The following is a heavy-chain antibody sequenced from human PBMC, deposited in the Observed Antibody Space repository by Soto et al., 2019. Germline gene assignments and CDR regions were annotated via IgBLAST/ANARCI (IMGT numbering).Heavy chain of an antibody. CDR3: ARDQVGASSFDY. J-gene: IGHJ4*02. Sequence: SVKLSCKAPGGTFSNSPLSWVRQIPGQGPEWMGRIIPSPARTIYSRKFRGRVTLTADKSTQTVYMTLSSLTTEDSGVYYCARDQVGASSFDYWGQGTRVTVSS. CDR2: IIPSPART. V-gene: IGHV1-69*04. CDR1: GGTFSNSP. D-gene: IGHD1-26*01.